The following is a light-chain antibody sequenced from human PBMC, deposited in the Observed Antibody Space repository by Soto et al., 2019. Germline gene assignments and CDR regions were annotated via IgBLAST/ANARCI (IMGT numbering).Light chain of an antibody. CDR3: QHGYVAPYS. V-gene: IGKV1-39*01. CDR2: SAS. Sequence: DIQMTQSPSSVSASIGDTVTITCGASEDINVYLNLYQQKPGEVPKLLIYSASTLHSGVPSRFTGSGSETDFTLTIRSLQPEDFATYYCQHGYVAPYSFGQGTKVDI. CDR1: EDINVY. J-gene: IGKJ2*03.